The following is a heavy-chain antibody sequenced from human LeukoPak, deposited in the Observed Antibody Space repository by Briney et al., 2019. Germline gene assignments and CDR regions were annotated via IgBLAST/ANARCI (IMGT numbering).Heavy chain of an antibody. D-gene: IGHD6-13*01. J-gene: IGHJ6*02. V-gene: IGHV3-33*01. CDR3: ARASRSIGSSWPSNYYYYYGMDV. Sequence: PGGSLRLSCAASGFTFSSYGMNWVRQAPGKGLEWVAVIWYDGSNKYYADSVKGRFTISRDNSKNTLYLQMNSLRAEDTAVYYCARASRSIGSSWPSNYYYYYGMDVWGQGTTVTVSS. CDR1: GFTFSSYG. CDR2: IWYDGSNK.